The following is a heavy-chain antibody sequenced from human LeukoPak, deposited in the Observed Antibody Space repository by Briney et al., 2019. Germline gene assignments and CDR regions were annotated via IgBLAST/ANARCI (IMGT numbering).Heavy chain of an antibody. Sequence: GGSLRLSCAASGFTFSDYYMSWSRQAPGKGLEWVSYISSSGSTIYYADSVNGRFTISRDNAKKSLYLQMNSLRAEDTALYHCARESTDYDSSGYYHLDYWGQGTLVTVSS. V-gene: IGHV3-11*01. CDR2: ISSSGSTI. D-gene: IGHD3-22*01. J-gene: IGHJ4*02. CDR3: ARESTDYDSSGYYHLDY. CDR1: GFTFSDYY.